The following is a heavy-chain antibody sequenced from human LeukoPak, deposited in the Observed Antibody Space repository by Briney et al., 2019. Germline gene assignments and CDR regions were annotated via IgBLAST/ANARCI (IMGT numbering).Heavy chain of an antibody. V-gene: IGHV3-7*03. D-gene: IGHD3-22*01. CDR1: GFTFSSYW. CDR2: IKQDGSEK. Sequence: PGGSLRLSCAASGFTFSSYWMSWVRQAPGKGLEWVANIKQDGSEKYYVDSVKGRFTISRDNAKNSLYLQMNSLRAEDSAVYYCARDSSSGYYYWFDPWGQGTLVIVSS. J-gene: IGHJ5*02. CDR3: ARDSSSGYYYWFDP.